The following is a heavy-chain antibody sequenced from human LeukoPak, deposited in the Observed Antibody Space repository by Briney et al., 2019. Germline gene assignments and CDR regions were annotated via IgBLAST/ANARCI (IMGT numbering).Heavy chain of an antibody. CDR2: IFNSADI. V-gene: IGHV4-59*01. Sequence: SETLSLTCTVSGVSISSNYWSWIRQPPGEGLECIGYIFNSADIRYNPSLQSRVTISVDTSKNQFSLKLSSVTAADTAIYCCASLNYHGSGSPFDYWGQGMLVTVSS. J-gene: IGHJ4*02. CDR3: ASLNYHGSGSPFDY. CDR1: GVSISSNY. D-gene: IGHD3-10*01.